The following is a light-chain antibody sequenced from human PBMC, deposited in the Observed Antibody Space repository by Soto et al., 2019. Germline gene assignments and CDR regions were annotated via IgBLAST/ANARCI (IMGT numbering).Light chain of an antibody. CDR1: QDISNY. V-gene: IGKV1-33*01. J-gene: IGKJ1*01. CDR3: QQYHSYWT. Sequence: DIQMTQSPSSLSASVGDRGTITCQASQDISNYLNWYQQKAGKAPKLLIYDASNLETGVPSRFSGSGSGTEFTLTISSLQTDDFSTYYCQQYHSYWTFGQGTKVDIK. CDR2: DAS.